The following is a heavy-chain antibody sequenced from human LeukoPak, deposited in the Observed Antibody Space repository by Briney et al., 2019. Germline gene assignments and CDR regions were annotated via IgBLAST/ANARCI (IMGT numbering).Heavy chain of an antibody. CDR3: ARGRITMVRGVPNWFDR. CDR1: GRTFSSYS. CDR2: IIPIFGTA. Sequence: SVTVSCKASGRTFSSYSISWVRQAPGQGLEWMGGIIPIFGTANYAQKFQGRVTITTDESTSTAYMELSSLRSEDTAVYSCARGRITMVRGVPNWFDRWGQGTLVTVSS. V-gene: IGHV1-69*05. D-gene: IGHD3-10*01. J-gene: IGHJ5*02.